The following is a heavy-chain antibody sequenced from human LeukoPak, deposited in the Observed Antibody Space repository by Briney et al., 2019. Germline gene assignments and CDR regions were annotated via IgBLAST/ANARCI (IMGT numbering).Heavy chain of an antibody. CDR2: ISNSGSTI. Sequence: GGSLRLSCAASGFTFSDYYMSWIRQAPGKGLEWVSYISNSGSTIYYADSVKGRFTISRDNAKNSLYLQMNSLRAEDTAVYYCARSSGYYGYYYMDVWGKGTTVTVSS. D-gene: IGHD3-22*01. CDR1: GFTFSDYY. V-gene: IGHV3-11*01. CDR3: ARSSGYYGYYYMDV. J-gene: IGHJ6*03.